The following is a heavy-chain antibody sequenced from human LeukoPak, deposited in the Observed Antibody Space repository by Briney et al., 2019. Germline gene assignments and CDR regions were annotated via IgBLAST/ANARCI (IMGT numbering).Heavy chain of an antibody. D-gene: IGHD3-9*01. CDR2: FFSGGST. Sequence: PAGSLRLSSSASGVTVIGNYRSWVGQAPGKGLEWGFVFFSGGSTYYADSVKGRFTISRDNSKNTLYLQMNSLRAEDTAVYYCARDRTTYYDILTGYYTPGMDVWGQGTTVTVSS. J-gene: IGHJ6*02. V-gene: IGHV3-53*01. CDR1: GVTVIGNY. CDR3: ARDRTTYYDILTGYYTPGMDV.